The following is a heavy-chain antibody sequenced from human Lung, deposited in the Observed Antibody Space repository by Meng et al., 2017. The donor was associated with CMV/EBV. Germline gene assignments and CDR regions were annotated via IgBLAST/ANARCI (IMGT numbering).Heavy chain of an antibody. D-gene: IGHD3-3*01. CDR3: ARLPYGRSGRPWEI. CDR1: GYTLTGSY. CDR2: INPNSGGK. Sequence: ASVKVSCQASGYTLTGSYLHWLRQAPGQGLEWMGWINPNSGGKNYAPKFQGSVTMTRDTSISTAYMELGRLRSDDTAVYYCARLPYGRSGRPWEIWGQGTMVTVSS. J-gene: IGHJ3*02. V-gene: IGHV1-2*02.